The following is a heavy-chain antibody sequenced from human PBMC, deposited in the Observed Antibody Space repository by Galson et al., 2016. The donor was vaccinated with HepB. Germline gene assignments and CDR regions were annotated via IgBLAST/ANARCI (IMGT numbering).Heavy chain of an antibody. CDR1: GGSISSSSYY. CDR3: ARILVGCTGTSCFFDP. CDR2: IFYSGST. V-gene: IGHV4-39*07. D-gene: IGHD2-2*01. J-gene: IGHJ5*02. Sequence: ETLSLTCTVSGGSISSSSYYWGWIRQPPGKGLEWIGSIFYSGSTYYNPSLKSRVTISADKSKNQFSLKLTSVTAADTAVYYRARILVGCTGTSCFFDPWGQGTLVTVSS.